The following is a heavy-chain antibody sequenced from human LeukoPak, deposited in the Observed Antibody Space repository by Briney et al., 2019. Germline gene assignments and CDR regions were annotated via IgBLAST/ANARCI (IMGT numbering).Heavy chain of an antibody. J-gene: IGHJ4*02. D-gene: IGHD3-3*01. V-gene: IGHV4-4*02. CDR3: ARVKRDFWSGYALDY. CDR1: GGSISSTNW. Sequence: SGTLSLICGVPGGSISSTNWWTWVRQPPGKGLECIGEFHLDGRTNYNPSLESRLTMSVDLSENHISLKLTSVTAADTAVYYCARVKRDFWSGYALDYWGQGTLVTVSS. CDR2: FHLDGRT.